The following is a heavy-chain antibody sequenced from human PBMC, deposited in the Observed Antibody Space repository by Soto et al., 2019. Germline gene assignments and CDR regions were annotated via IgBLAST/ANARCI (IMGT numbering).Heavy chain of an antibody. CDR1: GGSFSGYY. CDR3: ARILRYFDWLPYNGQYFDY. V-gene: IGHV4-34*01. CDR2: INHSGST. D-gene: IGHD3-9*01. J-gene: IGHJ4*02. Sequence: PSETLSLTCAVYGGSFSGYYWSWIRQPPGKGLEWIGEINHSGSTNYNPSLKSRVTISVDTSKNQFSLKLSSVTAADTAVYYCARILRYFDWLPYNGQYFDYWGQGTLVTVS.